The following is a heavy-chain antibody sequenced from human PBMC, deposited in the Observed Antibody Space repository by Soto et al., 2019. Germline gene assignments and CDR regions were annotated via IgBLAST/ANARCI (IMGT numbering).Heavy chain of an antibody. CDR2: IIPMYGQA. CDR1: GGTFSSYA. D-gene: IGHD3-10*01. J-gene: IGHJ5*02. V-gene: IGHV1-69*01. Sequence: QVPLVQSGAEVKKPGSSVTVSCKASGGTFSSYAIHWVRQAPGQGLEWMGGIIPMYGQAKYAQRFQGRGTITADESTTTVYMELTSLTSQDTAVYYCARVTSMVRGVIDNGFDPWGHGTLVTVSS. CDR3: ARVTSMVRGVIDNGFDP.